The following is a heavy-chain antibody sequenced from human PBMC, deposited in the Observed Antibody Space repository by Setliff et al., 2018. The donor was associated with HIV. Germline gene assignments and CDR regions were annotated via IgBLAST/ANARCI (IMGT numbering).Heavy chain of an antibody. V-gene: IGHV1-18*01. CDR1: GYSFTRYD. CDR3: ARDGFRAGYSSGWSDY. J-gene: IGHJ4*02. CDR2: ISGHNGDT. D-gene: IGHD6-19*01. Sequence: ASVKVSCKASGYSFTRYDVTWVRQAPGQGLEWMGGISGHNGDTKYPQKFQGRVTMTTDASTNTAYMELRSLTSDDTAVYYCARDGFRAGYSSGWSDYWGQGTLVTVSS.